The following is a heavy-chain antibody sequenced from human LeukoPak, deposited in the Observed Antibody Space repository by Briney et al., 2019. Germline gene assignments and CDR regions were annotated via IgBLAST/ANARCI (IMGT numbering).Heavy chain of an antibody. CDR2: FDPEDGET. D-gene: IGHD1-14*01. J-gene: IGHJ5*02. Sequence: ASVKVSCKASGYTFTSYYMNWVRQAPGKGLEWMGGFDPEDGETIYAQKFQGRVTMTEDTSTDTAYMELSSLRSEDTAVYYCATALGLLRNWPHLEFDPWGQGTLVTVSS. CDR3: ATALGLLRNWPHLEFDP. V-gene: IGHV1-24*01. CDR1: GYTFTSYY.